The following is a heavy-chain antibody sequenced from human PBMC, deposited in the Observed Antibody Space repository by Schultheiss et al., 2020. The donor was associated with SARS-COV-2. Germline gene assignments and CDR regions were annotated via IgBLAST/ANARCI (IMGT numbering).Heavy chain of an antibody. Sequence: SQTLSLTCTVSGGSISSSSYYWGWIRQPPGKGLEWIGSIYYSGSTYYNPSLKSRVTISVDTSKNQFSLKLSSVTAADTAVYYCASSSGYSSSWYPVSYFDYWGQGTLVTVSS. D-gene: IGHD6-13*01. CDR1: GGSISSSSYY. J-gene: IGHJ4*02. CDR2: IYYSGST. CDR3: ASSSGYSSSWYPVSYFDY. V-gene: IGHV4-39*07.